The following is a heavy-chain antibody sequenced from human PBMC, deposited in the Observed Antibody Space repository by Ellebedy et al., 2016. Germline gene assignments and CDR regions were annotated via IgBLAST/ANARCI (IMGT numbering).Heavy chain of an antibody. V-gene: IGHV1-46*01. CDR1: GYTFTSYY. Sequence: ASVKVSCKASGYTFTSYYMHWVRQAPGQGLEWMGIINPSGGSTSYAQKFQGRVTMTRDTSTSTVYMELSSLRSEDTAVYYCARSGFFVGSYYPPGYWGQGTLVTVSS. CDR3: ARSGFFVGSYYPPGY. D-gene: IGHD1-26*01. CDR2: INPSGGST. J-gene: IGHJ4*02.